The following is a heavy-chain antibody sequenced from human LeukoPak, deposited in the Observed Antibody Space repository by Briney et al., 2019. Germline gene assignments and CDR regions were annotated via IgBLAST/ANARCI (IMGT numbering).Heavy chain of an antibody. Sequence: SGTLSLTCTVSGGSISSGSYYWSWIRQPAGKGLEWIGRIYTSGSTNYNPSLKSRVTISVDTSKNQFSLKLSSVTAADTAVYFCARVSWFPGTSYYYMDVWGKGTTVTVSS. CDR1: GGSISSGSYY. CDR2: IYTSGST. J-gene: IGHJ6*03. V-gene: IGHV4-61*02. CDR3: ARVSWFPGTSYYYMDV. D-gene: IGHD1-1*01.